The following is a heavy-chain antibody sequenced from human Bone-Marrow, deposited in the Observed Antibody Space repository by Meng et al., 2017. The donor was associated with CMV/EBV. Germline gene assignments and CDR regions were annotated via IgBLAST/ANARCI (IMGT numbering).Heavy chain of an antibody. V-gene: IGHV1-69*05. J-gene: IGHJ6*02. CDR2: IIPIFGTA. Sequence: YAISWVRQAPGQGLEWMGGIIPIFGTANYAQKFQGRVTITTDESTSTAYMELSSLRSEDTAVYYCARDLPDQGYSYGYNYYYYGMDVWGQGTTVTVSS. D-gene: IGHD5-18*01. CDR1: YA. CDR3: ARDLPDQGYSYGYNYYYYGMDV.